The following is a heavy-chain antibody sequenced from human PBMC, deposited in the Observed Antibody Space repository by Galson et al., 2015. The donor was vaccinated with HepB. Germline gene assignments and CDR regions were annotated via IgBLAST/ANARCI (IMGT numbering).Heavy chain of an antibody. Sequence: SVKVSCKASGSTFTSYFMHWVRQPPGQGLEWMRIINPSGGSTSYEQKFQGRVTMTRDTSTSTVYMELSSLRSEDTAVYYCASQIVDAFDIWGQGTMVTVSS. CDR3: ASQIVDAFDI. V-gene: IGHV1-46*01. J-gene: IGHJ3*02. D-gene: IGHD2-21*01. CDR1: GSTFTSYF. CDR2: INPSGGST.